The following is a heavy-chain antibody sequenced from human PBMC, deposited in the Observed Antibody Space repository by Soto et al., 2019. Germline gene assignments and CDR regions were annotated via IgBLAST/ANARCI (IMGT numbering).Heavy chain of an antibody. D-gene: IGHD3-9*01. CDR2: ISYDGSNK. Sequence: GGSLRLSCAASGFTFSSYGMHWVRQAPGKGLEWVAVISYDGSNKYYADSVKGRFTISRDNSKNTLYLQMNSLRAEDTAVYYCAKDPVLRYFDWPTSNWFDPWGQGT. CDR1: GFTFSSYG. CDR3: AKDPVLRYFDWPTSNWFDP. V-gene: IGHV3-30*18. J-gene: IGHJ5*02.